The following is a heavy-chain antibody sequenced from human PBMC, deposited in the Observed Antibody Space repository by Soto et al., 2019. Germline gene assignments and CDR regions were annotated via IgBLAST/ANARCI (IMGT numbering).Heavy chain of an antibody. J-gene: IGHJ3*02. Sequence: QVHLVQSGAELKKPGSSVKLSCKTSGGTLTNHAIIWVRQAPGQRLLWMGGIIPTFGTVNYSLKCQVRLTITADEKTGTPSMELTYLGPEDTAVYYCAAIRGEYRLGGAIDIWGQGTVVTVSA. CDR1: GGTLTNHA. CDR3: AAIRGEYRLGGAIDI. D-gene: IGHD3-16*01. V-gene: IGHV1-69*12. CDR2: IIPTFGTV.